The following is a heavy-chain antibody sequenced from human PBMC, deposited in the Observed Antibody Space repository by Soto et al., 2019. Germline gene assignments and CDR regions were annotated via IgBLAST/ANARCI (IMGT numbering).Heavy chain of an antibody. J-gene: IGHJ6*02. Sequence: GGSLRLSCAASGFTFSSYAMSWVRQAPGKGLEWVSAISGSGGSTYYADSVKGRFTISRDNSKNTLYPQMNSLRAEDTAVYYCAKDGSAAAGHYYYYGMDVWGQGTTVTVSS. CDR1: GFTFSSYA. V-gene: IGHV3-23*01. D-gene: IGHD6-13*01. CDR3: AKDGSAAAGHYYYYGMDV. CDR2: ISGSGGST.